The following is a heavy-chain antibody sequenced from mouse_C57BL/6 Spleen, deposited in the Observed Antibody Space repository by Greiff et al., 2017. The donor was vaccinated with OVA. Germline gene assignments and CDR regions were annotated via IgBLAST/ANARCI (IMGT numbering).Heavy chain of an antibody. Sequence: QVQLQQPGAELVRPGSSVKLSCKASGYTFTSYWMDWVKQRPGQGLEWIGNIYPSDSETHYNQQFKDKATLTVDKSSSTAYRQLSSLTSEDSAVYYGARGRYNEYDDWDVEVWGTGTTVTGS. CDR3: ARGRYNEYDDWDVEV. CDR1: GYTFTSYW. V-gene: IGHV1-61*01. D-gene: IGHD2-4*01. J-gene: IGHJ1*03. CDR2: IYPSDSET.